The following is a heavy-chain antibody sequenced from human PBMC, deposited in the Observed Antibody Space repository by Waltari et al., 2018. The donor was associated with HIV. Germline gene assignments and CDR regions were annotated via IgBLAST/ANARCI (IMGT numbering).Heavy chain of an antibody. CDR3: ARDLVAADAFDI. Sequence: QVQLQESGPGLVKPSQTLSLTCTVSGGSISSGSYYRIWTRQPAGKGLEWVGRIYTSGSTNYNPSLKSRVTISVDTSKNQFSLKLSSVTAADTAVYYCARDLVAADAFDIWGQGTMVTVSS. CDR1: GGSISSGSYY. J-gene: IGHJ3*02. D-gene: IGHD6-25*01. CDR2: IYTSGST. V-gene: IGHV4-61*02.